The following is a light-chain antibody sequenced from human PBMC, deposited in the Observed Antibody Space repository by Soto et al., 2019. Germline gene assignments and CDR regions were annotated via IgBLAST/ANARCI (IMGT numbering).Light chain of an antibody. Sequence: QSVLTQPPSASGTPGQRVTISCSGSSSNIGSNTVNWYQQLPGTAPKLLIYSINHRPSGVPDRFSGSKSGTSASLAISGLQSEDEADYYCAACDDSLNGYVFGTGTKVTVL. CDR2: SIN. V-gene: IGLV1-44*01. CDR3: AACDDSLNGYV. J-gene: IGLJ1*01. CDR1: SSNIGSNT.